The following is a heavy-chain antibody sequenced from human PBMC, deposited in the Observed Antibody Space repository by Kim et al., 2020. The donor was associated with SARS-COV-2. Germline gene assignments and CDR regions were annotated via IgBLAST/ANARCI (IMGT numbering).Heavy chain of an antibody. V-gene: IGHV3-33*01. CDR3: ARVLSYYGMDV. Sequence: KSYADACKGRFTISRDNTKNTLYLQMNSLRAEDTAVYYCARVLSYYGMDVWGQGTTVTVSS. CDR2: K. J-gene: IGHJ6*02.